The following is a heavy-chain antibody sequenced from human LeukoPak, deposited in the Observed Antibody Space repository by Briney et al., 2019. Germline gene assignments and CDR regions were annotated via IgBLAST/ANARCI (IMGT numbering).Heavy chain of an antibody. CDR2: IWYDGSSK. CDR3: AKVAVVVVVPAAIRWFDP. Sequence: GGSLRLSCAASGFTFSSYAMHWVRQAPGKGLEWVAVIWYDGSSKYYGDSVKGRFTISRDNSENTLYLQMDSLRVEDTAVYYCAKVAVVVVVPAAIRWFDPWGQGTLVTVSS. V-gene: IGHV3-33*06. J-gene: IGHJ5*02. CDR1: GFTFSSYA. D-gene: IGHD2-2*02.